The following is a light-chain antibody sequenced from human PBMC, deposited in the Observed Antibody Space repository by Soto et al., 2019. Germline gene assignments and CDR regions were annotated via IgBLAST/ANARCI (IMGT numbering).Light chain of an antibody. CDR2: DAS. CDR3: QQYNSYRWT. V-gene: IGKV1-5*01. J-gene: IGKJ1*01. CDR1: QSISSW. Sequence: DIQMTQSPSTLYGSVGDRVTMTCRASQSISSWLAWYQQKPGKAPKLLIYDASSLDIGVPSRFSGTVSVTEFTLTISSLQPDDFATYYCQQYNSYRWTFVQGTKVDIK.